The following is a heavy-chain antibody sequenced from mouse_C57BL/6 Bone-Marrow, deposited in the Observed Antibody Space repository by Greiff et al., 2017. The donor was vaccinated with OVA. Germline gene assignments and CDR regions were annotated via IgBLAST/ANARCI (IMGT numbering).Heavy chain of an antibody. CDR2: INPSSGYT. CDR1: GYTFTSYW. CDR3: ARVPIYYDYDRGVYYFDY. V-gene: IGHV1-7*01. D-gene: IGHD2-4*01. Sequence: QVQLQQSGAELAKPGASVKLSCKASGYTFTSYWMHWVKQRPGQGLEWIGYINPSSGYTKYNQKFKDKATLTADKSSSTAYMQLSSLTYEDSAVYYCARVPIYYDYDRGVYYFDYWGKGTTLPVSS. J-gene: IGHJ2*01.